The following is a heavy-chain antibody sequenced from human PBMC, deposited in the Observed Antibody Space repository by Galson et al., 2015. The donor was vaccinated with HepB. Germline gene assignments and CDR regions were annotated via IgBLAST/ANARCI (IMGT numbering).Heavy chain of an antibody. J-gene: IGHJ4*02. Sequence: SVKVSCKASGGTFSSYAISWVRQAPGQGLEWMGGIIPIFGTANYAQKFQGRVTITADESTSTAYMELSSLRSEDTAVYYCARSTLPITGTTLDYWGQGTLVTVSS. CDR3: ARSTLPITGTTLDY. V-gene: IGHV1-69*13. CDR1: GGTFSSYA. D-gene: IGHD1-7*01. CDR2: IIPIFGTA.